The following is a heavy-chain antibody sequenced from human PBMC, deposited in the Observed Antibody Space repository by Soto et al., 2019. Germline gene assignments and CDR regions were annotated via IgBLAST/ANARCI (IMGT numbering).Heavy chain of an antibody. CDR1: GGSISSSSYY. D-gene: IGHD2-2*01. J-gene: IGHJ5*02. Sequence: SETLSLTCTVSGGSISSSSYYWGWIRQPPGKGLEWIGSIYYSGSTYYNPSLKSRVTISVDTSKNQFSLKLSSVTAADTAVYYCASFIVVVPAATYNWFDPWGQGTLVTVSS. V-gene: IGHV4-39*01. CDR2: IYYSGST. CDR3: ASFIVVVPAATYNWFDP.